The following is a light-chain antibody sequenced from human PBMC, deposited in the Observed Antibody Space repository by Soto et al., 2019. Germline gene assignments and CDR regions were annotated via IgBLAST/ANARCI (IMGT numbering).Light chain of an antibody. Sequence: SYELTQPSSVSVSPGQTARITCSGDVLAKRYVRWFQQKPGQAPVLVIFKDTERPSGIPERFSGSSSGTTVTLTISGAQVEDEADYYCYSVADNNLVFGGGTKLIVL. V-gene: IGLV3-27*01. CDR1: VLAKRY. J-gene: IGLJ2*01. CDR3: YSVADNNLV. CDR2: KDT.